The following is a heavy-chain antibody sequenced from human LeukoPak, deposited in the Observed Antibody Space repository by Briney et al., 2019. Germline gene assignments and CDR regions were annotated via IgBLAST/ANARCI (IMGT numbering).Heavy chain of an antibody. D-gene: IGHD2-15*01. J-gene: IGHJ4*02. CDR3: ARGDCSGGSCYPYFDY. Sequence: ASVKVSCKASGYTFTSYYMHWVRQAPGQGLEWMGIINPSGGSTSYAQKFQGRVTMTRDTSTSTVYVELSSLRSEDTAVYYCARGDCSGGSCYPYFDYWGQGTLVTVSS. CDR2: INPSGGST. CDR1: GYTFTSYY. V-gene: IGHV1-46*01.